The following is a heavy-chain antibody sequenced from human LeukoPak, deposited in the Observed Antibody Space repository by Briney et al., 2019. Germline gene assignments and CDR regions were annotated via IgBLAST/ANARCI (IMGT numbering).Heavy chain of an antibody. J-gene: IGHJ4*02. CDR3: ARRQYSGYDFDF. Sequence: GESLKISCKASGYIFTNYWIVRVRQMPGKGVGCMGIIDPRDSDTRYSPSVQGQVTASADQSTSTPYSQWNTLAASDTAMYYCARRQYSGYDFDFWGQGTLVTVSS. CDR1: GYIFTNYW. CDR2: IDPRDSDT. V-gene: IGHV5-51*01. D-gene: IGHD5-12*01.